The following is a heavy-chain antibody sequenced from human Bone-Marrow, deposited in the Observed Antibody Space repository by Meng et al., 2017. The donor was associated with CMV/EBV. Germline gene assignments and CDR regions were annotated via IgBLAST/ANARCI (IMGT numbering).Heavy chain of an antibody. J-gene: IGHJ4*02. CDR2: IYSAGTT. V-gene: IGHV3-53*01. CDR3: ASISGKYYDILTGYYFDY. D-gene: IGHD3-9*01. Sequence: GESLKISCAASGFTVSSSYLSWVRQAPGKGLEWVSVIYSAGTTYYADSVKGRFTISRDNSKNTMYLQMNSLRAEDTAVYYCASISGKYYDILTGYYFDYWGQGTLVTVSS. CDR1: GFTVSSSY.